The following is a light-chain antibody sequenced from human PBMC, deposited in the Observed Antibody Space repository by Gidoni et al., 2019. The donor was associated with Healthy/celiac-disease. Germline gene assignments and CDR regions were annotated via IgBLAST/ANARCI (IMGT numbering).Light chain of an antibody. J-gene: IGKJ1*01. CDR2: GAS. Sequence: DIVLTQSPGTLSLSPGARATLSCRASQSVSSSYLAWYQQKPGQAPRLLIDGASSRATGIPDRCRGSGSGKDFTRTIRRLEPEDFAVYYCKQYGSALRETFGQGTKVEIK. CDR1: QSVSSSY. CDR3: KQYGSALRET. V-gene: IGKV3-20*01.